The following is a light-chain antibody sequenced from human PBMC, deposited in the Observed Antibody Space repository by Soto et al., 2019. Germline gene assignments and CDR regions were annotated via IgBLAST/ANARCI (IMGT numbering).Light chain of an antibody. V-gene: IGKV3-11*01. Sequence: EIVLTQSPAPLSLSPGERATLSCRASQSISSYLAWYQQKPGQAPRLLIYDASNRATGIPARFSGSGSGTDFTLTISSLEPEDFAVYYCQQRSSWRPTFGGGTKVEIK. CDR1: QSISSY. J-gene: IGKJ4*01. CDR3: QQRSSWRPT. CDR2: DAS.